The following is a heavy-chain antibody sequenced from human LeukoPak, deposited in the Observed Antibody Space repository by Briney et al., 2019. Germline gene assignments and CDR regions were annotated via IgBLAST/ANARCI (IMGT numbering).Heavy chain of an antibody. CDR2: ISGSGAST. D-gene: IGHD3-22*01. CDR1: GFTFSSYA. Sequence: GGSLRLSCAASGFTFSSYAMSWVRQAPGKGLEWVSAISGSGASTYYTDSVKGRFTVSRDNSKNTLYLQMNSLRAEDTAVYYCAKSSYYDSSGYYLSFDYWGQGTLVTVSS. J-gene: IGHJ4*02. V-gene: IGHV3-23*01. CDR3: AKSSYYDSSGYYLSFDY.